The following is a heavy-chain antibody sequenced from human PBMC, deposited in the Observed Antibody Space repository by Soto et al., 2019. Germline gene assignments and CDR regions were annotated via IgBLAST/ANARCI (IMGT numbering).Heavy chain of an antibody. J-gene: IGHJ4*02. D-gene: IGHD1-20*01. Sequence: GASVKVSCKASGGTFSSYAISWVRQAPGQGLEWMGGIIPIFGTANYAQKFQGRVTITADESTSTAYMELSSLRSEDKAVYYCARELGITGIPYFDYWGQGTLVTVLL. CDR1: GGTFSSYA. CDR3: ARELGITGIPYFDY. CDR2: IIPIFGTA. V-gene: IGHV1-69*13.